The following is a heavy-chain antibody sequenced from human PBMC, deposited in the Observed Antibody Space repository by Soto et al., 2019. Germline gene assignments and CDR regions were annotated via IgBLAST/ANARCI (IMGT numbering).Heavy chain of an antibody. CDR3: ARAQQQLAHFDY. CDR1: GGSISSGGYY. D-gene: IGHD6-13*01. CDR2: IYYSGST. J-gene: IGHJ4*02. V-gene: IGHV4-31*03. Sequence: SETLSLTCTVSGGSISSGGYYWSWIRQHPGKGLEWIGYIYYSGSTYYNPSLKSRVTISVDTSKNQFSLKLSSVTAADTAVYYCARAQQQLAHFDYWGQGTLVTVS.